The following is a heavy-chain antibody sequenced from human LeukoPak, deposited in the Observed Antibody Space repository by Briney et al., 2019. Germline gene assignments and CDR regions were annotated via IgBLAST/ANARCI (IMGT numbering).Heavy chain of an antibody. D-gene: IGHD3-22*01. J-gene: IGHJ4*02. V-gene: IGHV1-46*01. CDR2: INPSGGST. CDR1: GYTFTSYY. CDR3: ARGDLNYYDSSALAFDY. Sequence: ASVKVSCKASGYTFTSYYMHWVRQAPGQGLEWMGIINPSGGSTSYAQKFQGRVTMTRDMSTSTVYMELSSPRSEDTAVYYCARGDLNYYDSSALAFDYWGQGTLVTVSS.